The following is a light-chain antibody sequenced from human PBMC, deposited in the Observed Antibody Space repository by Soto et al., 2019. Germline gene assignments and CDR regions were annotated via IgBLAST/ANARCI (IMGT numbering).Light chain of an antibody. CDR2: GAS. J-gene: IGKJ4*01. CDR3: QQFNHWPLT. CDR1: HSFSMD. V-gene: IGKV3-15*01. Sequence: EIVMTQSPVSLSVSPGERATLSCRASHSFSMDWSFYEQKPGQAPRLLIYGASTRATGIPARFSGSVSWTEFALTLSSFQVSDFAVYYSQQFNHWPLTFGGGTKVDI.